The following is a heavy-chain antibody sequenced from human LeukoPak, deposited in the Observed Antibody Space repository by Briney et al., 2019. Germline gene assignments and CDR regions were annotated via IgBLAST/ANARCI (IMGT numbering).Heavy chain of an antibody. CDR2: ISAYNGNT. V-gene: IGHV1-18*01. Sequence: ASVKVSCKASGGTFSSYAISWVRQAPGQGLEWMGWISAYNGNTNYAQKLQGRVTMTTDTSTSTAYMELRSLRSDDTAVYYCAREYSSGWAPLDYWGQGTLVTVSS. CDR3: AREYSSGWAPLDY. J-gene: IGHJ4*02. CDR1: GGTFSSYA. D-gene: IGHD6-19*01.